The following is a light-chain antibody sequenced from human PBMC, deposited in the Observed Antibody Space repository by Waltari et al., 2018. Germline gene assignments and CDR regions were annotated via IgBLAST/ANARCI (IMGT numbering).Light chain of an antibody. J-gene: IGKJ4*01. Sequence: TCRPGQTVSSYLNWYQHKPGKAPKLLIYAASSLQSRVPSRFSGRRSGTEFTLTISSLQPDDFATYYCQQYYTTPRTFGGGTKVEI. CDR3: QQYYTTPRT. V-gene: IGKV1-39*01. CDR2: AAS. CDR1: QTVSSY.